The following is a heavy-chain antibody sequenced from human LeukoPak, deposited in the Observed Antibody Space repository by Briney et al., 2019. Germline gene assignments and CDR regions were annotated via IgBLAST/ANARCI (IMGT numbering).Heavy chain of an antibody. CDR1: GNTLTELS. V-gene: IGHV1-24*01. CDR2: FDPEDGET. CDR3: ATTGGRYNWFDP. Sequence: ASVEVSCKVSGNTLTELSMHWVRQAPGKGLEWMGGFDPEDGETIYAQKFQGRVTMTEDTSTDSAYMELSSLRSEDTAVYYCATTGGRYNWFDPWGQGTLVTVSS. J-gene: IGHJ5*02. D-gene: IGHD4-23*01.